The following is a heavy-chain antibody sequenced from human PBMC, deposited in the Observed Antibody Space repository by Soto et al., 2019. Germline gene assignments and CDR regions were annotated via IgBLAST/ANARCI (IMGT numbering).Heavy chain of an antibody. Sequence: QVQLVQSGAEVKKPGSSVKVSCKASGGTFSSYTISWVRQAPGQGLEWMGRIIPILGIANYAQKFQGRVTITADKSTSTAYMELSSLRSEDPAVYSCASLPPLGGMDVWGQGTTVTVSS. CDR3: ASLPPLGGMDV. J-gene: IGHJ6*02. D-gene: IGHD7-27*01. CDR1: GGTFSSYT. V-gene: IGHV1-69*02. CDR2: IIPILGIA.